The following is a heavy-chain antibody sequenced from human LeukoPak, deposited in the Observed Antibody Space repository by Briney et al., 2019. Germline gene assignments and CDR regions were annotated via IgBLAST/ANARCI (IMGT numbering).Heavy chain of an antibody. D-gene: IGHD2-2*01. CDR2: ISYSGNT. CDR3: ARGSGYCSRTRCYLYLFDS. J-gene: IGHJ4*02. Sequence: SETLSLTCTVSGGSISSNGFYWGWIRQPPGKGLEWIGSISYSGNTYYNPSLKSRVTISVDTSKNQFSLKLSPVTAAHTAVYYCARGSGYCSRTRCYLYLFDSLGPGTLVTASS. V-gene: IGHV4-39*01. CDR1: GGSISSNGFY.